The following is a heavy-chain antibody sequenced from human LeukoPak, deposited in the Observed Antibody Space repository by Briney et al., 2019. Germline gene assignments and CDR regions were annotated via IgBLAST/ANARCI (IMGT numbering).Heavy chain of an antibody. V-gene: IGHV4-39*07. CDR3: ARVQIAAAGSSDY. D-gene: IGHD6-13*01. J-gene: IGHJ4*02. Sequence: PSETLSLTCTVSGGSISSSTYYWGWIRQPPGKGLEFIGSIYYRGSTYYNPSLKTRVTISLDTSKNQFSLKLNSVTAADTAVYFCARVQIAAAGSSDYWGQGTLVTVSS. CDR1: GGSISSSTYY. CDR2: IYYRGST.